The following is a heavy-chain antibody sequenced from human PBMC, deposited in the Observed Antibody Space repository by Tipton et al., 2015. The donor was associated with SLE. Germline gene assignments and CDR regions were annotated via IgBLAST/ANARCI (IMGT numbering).Heavy chain of an antibody. D-gene: IGHD5-12*01. CDR3: ARDEVVATNAFDI. V-gene: IGHV4-38-2*02. J-gene: IGHJ3*02. Sequence: TLSLTCAVSGYSISSGYYWGWIRQPPGKGLEWIGSIYHSGSTYYNPSLKSRVTISVDTSKNQFSLKLSSVTAADTAVYYCARDEVVATNAFDIWGQGTMVTVSS. CDR2: IYHSGST. CDR1: GYSISSGYY.